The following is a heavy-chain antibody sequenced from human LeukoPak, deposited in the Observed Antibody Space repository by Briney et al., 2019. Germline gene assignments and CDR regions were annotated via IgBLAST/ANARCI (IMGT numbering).Heavy chain of an antibody. Sequence: GASVKVSCKASGYTFTSYDINWVRQATGQGLEWMGWMNPNSGNTGYAQKFQGRVTMTRNTSISTAYMELSSLRSEDTAVYYCARSMPPYGYYYYYGMDVWGQGTTVTVSS. CDR1: GYTFTSYD. V-gene: IGHV1-8*01. J-gene: IGHJ6*02. CDR2: MNPNSGNT. D-gene: IGHD2-2*01. CDR3: ARSMPPYGYYYYYGMDV.